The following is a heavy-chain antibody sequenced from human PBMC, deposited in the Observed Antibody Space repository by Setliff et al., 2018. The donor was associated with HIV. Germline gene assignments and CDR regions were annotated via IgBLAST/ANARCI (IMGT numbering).Heavy chain of an antibody. D-gene: IGHD2-15*01. CDR2: IHYSGNT. V-gene: IGHV4-61*08. CDR1: GGSISSGGYY. Sequence: SETLSLTCTVSGGSISSGGYYWSWIRQHPGKGLEWIGYIHYSGNTKYNSSLKRRVTMSIDTSKNQFSLKLSSATAADTAIYYCARVDRVESAFDIWGQRAMVTVSS. CDR3: ARVDRVESAFDI. J-gene: IGHJ3*02.